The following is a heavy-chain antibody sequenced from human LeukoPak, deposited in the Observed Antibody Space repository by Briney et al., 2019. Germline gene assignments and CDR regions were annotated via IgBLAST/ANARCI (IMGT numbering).Heavy chain of an antibody. CDR1: GFTFSSYE. V-gene: IGHV3-48*03. J-gene: IGHJ4*02. D-gene: IGHD3-22*01. CDR2: ISSSGSTI. CDR3: AKQDYASSGYQFDY. Sequence: GGSLRLSCAASGFTFSSYEMNWVRQAPGKGLEWVSYISSSGSTIYYADSVKGRFTISRDNSKNTLSLQMNSLRAEDTAVFYCAKQDYASSGYQFDYWGQGTLVTVSS.